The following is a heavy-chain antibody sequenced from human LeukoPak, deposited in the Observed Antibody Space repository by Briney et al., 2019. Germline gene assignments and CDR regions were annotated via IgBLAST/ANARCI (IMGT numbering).Heavy chain of an antibody. V-gene: IGHV3-74*01. CDR1: GFTFSSYW. CDR2: INSDGSST. D-gene: IGHD3-10*01. Sequence: GGSLRLSCAASGFTFSSYWMHWVRHAPGKGLVWVSRINSDGSSTSYADSVKGRFTISRDNAKNTLYLQMNSLRAEDTAVYYCARSGGSGSYYSYWGQGTLVTVSS. CDR3: ARSGGSGSYYSY. J-gene: IGHJ4*02.